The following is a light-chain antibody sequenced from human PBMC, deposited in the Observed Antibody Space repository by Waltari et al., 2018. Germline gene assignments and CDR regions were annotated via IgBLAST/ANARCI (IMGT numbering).Light chain of an antibody. Sequence: QSALTQPASVSGSPGQSITLSCTGTNSDIGDYNLVSWYQRHPNEAPKLLIHDVSDRPSGVSGRFSGSKSGTTASLTISGLQTEDEADYFCSSYTRDDIWLFGGGTRVTVL. J-gene: IGLJ3*02. V-gene: IGLV2-14*03. CDR2: DVS. CDR3: SSYTRDDIWL. CDR1: NSDIGDYNL.